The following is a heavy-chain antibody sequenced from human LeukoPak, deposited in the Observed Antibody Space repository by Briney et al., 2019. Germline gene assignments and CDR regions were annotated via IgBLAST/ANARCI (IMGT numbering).Heavy chain of an antibody. CDR3: ARNYYDSRGEAFDI. CDR2: IYYSGST. CDR1: GGSISSYY. V-gene: IGHV4-59*01. D-gene: IGHD3-22*01. J-gene: IGHJ3*02. Sequence: SETLSLTCTVSGGSISSYYWSWIRQPPGKGLEWIGYIYYSGSTNYNPSLKSRVTISVDTSKNQFSLKLSSVTAADTAVYYCARNYYDSRGEAFDIWGQGTMGTLSS.